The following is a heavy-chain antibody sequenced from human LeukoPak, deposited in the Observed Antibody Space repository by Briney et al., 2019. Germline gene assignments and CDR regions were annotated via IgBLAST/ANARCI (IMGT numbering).Heavy chain of an antibody. CDR1: GRSLNEIS. D-gene: IGHD5-24*01. J-gene: IGHJ4*02. V-gene: IGHV1-24*01. Sequence: ASVKVSCKVSGRSLNEISMYWVRQAPGKGLECMGLFDPEDGETIYAQRFKGRLTLTGDTSTDTVYMDLSSLTPEDTAVYYCATGATIPAGFDFWGQGTLVTVSS. CDR2: FDPEDGET. CDR3: ATGATIPAGFDF.